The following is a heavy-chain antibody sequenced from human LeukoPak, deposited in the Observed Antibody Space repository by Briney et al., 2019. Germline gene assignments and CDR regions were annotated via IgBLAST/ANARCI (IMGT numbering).Heavy chain of an antibody. D-gene: IGHD6-13*01. CDR2: ISSSSSSTT. CDR1: GFTFSSYS. CDR3: ARDRQQQLVGTSFDI. V-gene: IGHV3-48*04. J-gene: IGHJ3*02. Sequence: GGSLRLSCAASGFTFSSYSKNWVRQAPGKGLEWVSYISSSSSSTTYYADSVKGRFTISRDNAKNSLYLQMNSLRAEDTAVYYCARDRQQQLVGTSFDIWGQGTIVTVSS.